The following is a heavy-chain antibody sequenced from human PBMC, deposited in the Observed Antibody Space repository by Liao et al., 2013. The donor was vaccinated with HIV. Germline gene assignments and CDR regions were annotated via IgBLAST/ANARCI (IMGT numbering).Heavy chain of an antibody. CDR2: LYPSGST. D-gene: IGHD3-3*01. CDR1: GGSMSSYY. V-gene: IGHV4-4*07. CDR3: ARGTIFGPDY. J-gene: IGHJ4*02. Sequence: QVQLQESGPGLVKPSETLSLTCTISGGSMSSYYWSWIRQPAGKGLEWIGRLYPSGSTNYNPSLKSRVTMSVDTSKNQFSLRLSSVTAADTAVYYCARGTIFGPDYWAREPWSPSPQ.